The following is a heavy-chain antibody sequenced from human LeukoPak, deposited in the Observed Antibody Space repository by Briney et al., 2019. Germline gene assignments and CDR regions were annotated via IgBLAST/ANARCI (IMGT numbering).Heavy chain of an antibody. CDR3: ARVRDYSGSPEGLGLGDV. CDR2: IYYSGST. D-gene: IGHD1-26*01. J-gene: IGHJ6*04. V-gene: IGHV4-30-4*08. CDR1: GGSISSGDYY. Sequence: SETLSLTCTVSGGSISSGDYYWSWIRQPPGKGLEWIGYIYYSGSTYYNPSLKSRVTISVDTSKNQFSLKLSSVTTADTAVYYCARVRDYSGSPEGLGLGDVWGKGTTVTVSS.